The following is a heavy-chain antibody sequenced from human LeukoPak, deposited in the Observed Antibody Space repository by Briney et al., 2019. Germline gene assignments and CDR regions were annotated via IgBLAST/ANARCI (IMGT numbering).Heavy chain of an antibody. CDR1: GFTFSSYG. J-gene: IGHJ4*02. CDR3: AKTVYFDWLPYFDY. CDR2: ISDNGGST. D-gene: IGHD3-9*01. V-gene: IGHV3-23*01. Sequence: GGSLRLSCAATGFTFSSYGMSWVRQAPGKGLEWVSEISDNGGSTYYADSVKGRFTISRDNSKNTLYLQMNSLRAEDTAVYYCAKTVYFDWLPYFDYWGQGTLVTVSS.